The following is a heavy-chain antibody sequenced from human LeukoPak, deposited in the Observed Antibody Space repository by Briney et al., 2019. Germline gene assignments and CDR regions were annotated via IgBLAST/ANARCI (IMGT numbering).Heavy chain of an antibody. Sequence: GGSLRLSCAASGFSFRDDWLYWVRQAPGKGLEWIGPTIGGNGPPDYAAPVKGSFTISRDYAKDTMYLHMNSLKTEDTAVYYCTWVAKVVTVVIWGRGTLVTVFS. CDR2: TIGGNGPP. CDR3: TWVAKVVTVVI. CDR1: GFSFRDDW. D-gene: IGHD2-21*02. V-gene: IGHV3-15*01. J-gene: IGHJ4*02.